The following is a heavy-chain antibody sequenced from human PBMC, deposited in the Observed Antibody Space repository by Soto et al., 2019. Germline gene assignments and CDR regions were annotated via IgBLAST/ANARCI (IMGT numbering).Heavy chain of an antibody. D-gene: IGHD2-2*01. J-gene: IGHJ6*02. CDR2: ISSSSSYI. Sequence: GGSLRLSCAASGFTFSSYSMNWVRQAPGKGLEWVSSISSSSSYIYYADSVKGRFTISRDNAKNSLYLQMNSLRAEDTAVYYCARGGRGYCIRTSCQVNDYYYGMDVWGQGSTVTVS. CDR3: ARGGRGYCIRTSCQVNDYYYGMDV. CDR1: GFTFSSYS. V-gene: IGHV3-21*01.